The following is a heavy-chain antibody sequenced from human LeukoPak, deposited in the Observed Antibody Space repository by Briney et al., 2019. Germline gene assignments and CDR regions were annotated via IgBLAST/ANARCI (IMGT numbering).Heavy chain of an antibody. Sequence: SETLSLTCTVSGGSISSYYWSWIRQPAGKGLEWIGRIYTSGSTNYNPSLKSRVTMSVDTSKNQFSLKLSSVTAADTAVYYCARGQMVRGVIIPRYYYYYMDVWGKGTTVTISS. CDR1: GGSISSYY. V-gene: IGHV4-4*07. J-gene: IGHJ6*03. CDR2: IYTSGST. CDR3: ARGQMVRGVIIPRYYYYYMDV. D-gene: IGHD3-10*01.